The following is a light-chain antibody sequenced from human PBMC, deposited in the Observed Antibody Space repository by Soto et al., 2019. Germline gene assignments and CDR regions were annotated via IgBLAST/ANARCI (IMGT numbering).Light chain of an antibody. V-gene: IGLV2-8*01. Sequence: QSALTQPPSASGSPGQSVTISSTGTRSDVGGYKYVSWYQQHPGKAPKLMIFEVNKRPSGVPDRFSGSKSGNTASLTVSGLQAEDEADYYCISYAGIKNLGVFGTGTKVTVL. CDR3: ISYAGIKNLGV. J-gene: IGLJ1*01. CDR2: EVN. CDR1: RSDVGGYKY.